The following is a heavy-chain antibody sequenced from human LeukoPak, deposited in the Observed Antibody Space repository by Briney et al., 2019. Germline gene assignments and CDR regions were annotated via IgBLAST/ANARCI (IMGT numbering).Heavy chain of an antibody. J-gene: IGHJ5*02. CDR3: ARGSDDYKLGNH. V-gene: IGHV4-39*01. CDR1: GDSLDNFYC. CDR2: IYSSEYT. Sequence: PSETLSLSCTLSGDSLDNFYCWTWVRQPPGQRPEGSGTIYSSEYTYHHPSLRSQATIPADTSSNLFSLKLNSVTAADTAVYYCARGSDDYKLGNHWGHGTLVTVSS. D-gene: IGHD5-24*01.